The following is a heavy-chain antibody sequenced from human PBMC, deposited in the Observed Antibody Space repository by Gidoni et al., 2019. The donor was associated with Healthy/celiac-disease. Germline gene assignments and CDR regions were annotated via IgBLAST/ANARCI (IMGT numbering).Heavy chain of an antibody. CDR3: ARDHGGELHYYYYGMDV. Sequence: EVRLGESGGGWVKPGVSLRLSCAPSGFTFSSYSMNWVRQAPGKGLEWVSSISSSSSYIYYADSVKGRFTISRDNAKNSLYLQMNSLRAEDTAVYYCARDHGGELHYYYYGMDVWGQGTTVTVSS. CDR2: ISSSSSYI. CDR1: GFTFSSYS. J-gene: IGHJ6*02. V-gene: IGHV3-21*01. D-gene: IGHD1-26*01.